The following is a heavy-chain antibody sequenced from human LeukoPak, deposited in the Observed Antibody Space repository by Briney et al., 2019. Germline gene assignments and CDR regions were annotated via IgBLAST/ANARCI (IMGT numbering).Heavy chain of an antibody. CDR3: ARGIWFGELSTFDY. CDR2: ISGSGGST. CDR1: GFTFSSYA. Sequence: AGGSLRLSCAASGFTFSSYAMSWVRQAPGKGLEWVSAISGSGGSTYYADSVKGRFTISRDNSKNTLYLQMNSLRAEDTAVYYCARGIWFGELSTFDYWGQGTLVTVSS. D-gene: IGHD3-10*01. J-gene: IGHJ4*02. V-gene: IGHV3-23*01.